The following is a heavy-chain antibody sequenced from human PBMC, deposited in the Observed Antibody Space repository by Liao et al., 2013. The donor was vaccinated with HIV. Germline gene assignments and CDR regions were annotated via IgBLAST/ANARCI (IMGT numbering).Heavy chain of an antibody. Sequence: QVQLQESGPGLVKPSETLSLTCTVSGGSMENHFWSWIRQPPGKGLEWIGDMHSSGSATYNPSLESRVTISVDTSKSRFSLKLKSVTAADTAVYYCARDRLGGIDIFGVVDYYYYMAVWGKGTTVSVSS. J-gene: IGHJ6*03. CDR1: GGSMENHF. D-gene: IGHD3-3*02. V-gene: IGHV4-59*11. CDR2: MHSSGSA. CDR3: ARDRLGGIDIFGVVDYYYYMAV.